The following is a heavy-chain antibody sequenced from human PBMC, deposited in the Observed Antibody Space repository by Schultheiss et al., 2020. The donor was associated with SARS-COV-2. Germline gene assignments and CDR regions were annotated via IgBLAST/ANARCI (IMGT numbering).Heavy chain of an antibody. CDR2: ISYDGSNK. J-gene: IGHJ6*02. CDR1: GFTFSKFG. D-gene: IGHD5-18*01. V-gene: IGHV3-30*03. Sequence: GGSLRLSCAASGFTFSKFGMHWVRQAPGKGLEWVAVISYDGSNKYYADSVKGRFTISRDNSKNTLYLQMNSLRAEDTAVYYCATDQDTAPGYGMDVWGQGTTVTVSS. CDR3: ATDQDTAPGYGMDV.